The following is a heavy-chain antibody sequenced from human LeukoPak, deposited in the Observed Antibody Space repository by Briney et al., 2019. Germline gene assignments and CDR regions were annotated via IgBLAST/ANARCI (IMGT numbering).Heavy chain of an antibody. V-gene: IGHV3-48*04. CDR3: ARAGGSYALDY. CDR2: ISSSTSTT. Sequence: WGSLRLSCAASGFTFITYSMNWVRQAPGKGLEWLSYISSSTSTTYYADSLQGRFTISRDSAKNSLYLQMNSLRAEDTAVYYCARAGGSYALDYWGQGTLVTVSS. CDR1: GFTFITYS. J-gene: IGHJ4*02. D-gene: IGHD1-26*01.